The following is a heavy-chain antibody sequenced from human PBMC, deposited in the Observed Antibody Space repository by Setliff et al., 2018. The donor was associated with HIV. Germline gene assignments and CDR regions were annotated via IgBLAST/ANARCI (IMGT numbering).Heavy chain of an antibody. J-gene: IGHJ3*02. Sequence: PGGSLRLSCAASGFTFSSYGMHWVRQAPGKGLEWVAFIRYDGSNKYYADSVKGRFTISRDNSKNTLYLQMNSLRAEDTAVYYCAKGRSLLWFGELLYDAFDIWGQGTMVTVSS. CDR3: AKGRSLLWFGELLYDAFDI. CDR1: GFTFSSYG. V-gene: IGHV3-30*02. CDR2: IRYDGSNK. D-gene: IGHD3-10*01.